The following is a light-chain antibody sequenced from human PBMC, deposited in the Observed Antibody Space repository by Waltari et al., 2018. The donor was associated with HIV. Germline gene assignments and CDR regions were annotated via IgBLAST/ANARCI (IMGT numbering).Light chain of an antibody. CDR2: GNSDGSY. J-gene: IGLJ3*02. CDR3: QAWASGWL. CDR1: IAHTNYA. Sequence: QLVLTQAPSASASLGATVKLTCSLSIAHTNYAVAWHVQAPGKGPRFLVKGNSDGSYTSGDEIPDRFSGSPSGSEAYLPIARLQFDDEGAYYCQAWASGWLFGGGTRLSVL. V-gene: IGLV4-69*01.